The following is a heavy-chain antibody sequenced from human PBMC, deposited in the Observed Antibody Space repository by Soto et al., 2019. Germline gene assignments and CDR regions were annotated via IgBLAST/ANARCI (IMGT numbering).Heavy chain of an antibody. CDR1: GYTFTSYA. CDR2: INAGNGNT. Sequence: QVQLVQSGAEVKKPGASVKVSCKASGYTFTSYAMHWVRQAPGQRLEWMGWINAGNGNTKYSQKFQGRVTITRDTSGSKAYMELSSLRSEDTAVYYCARGHSSGWYFDYWGQGTLVTVSS. CDR3: ARGHSSGWYFDY. D-gene: IGHD6-19*01. V-gene: IGHV1-3*01. J-gene: IGHJ4*02.